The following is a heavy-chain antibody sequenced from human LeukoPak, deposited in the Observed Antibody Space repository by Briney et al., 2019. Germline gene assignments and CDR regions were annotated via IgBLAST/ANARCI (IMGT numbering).Heavy chain of an antibody. CDR1: GFTFSDYY. V-gene: IGHV3-11*04. J-gene: IGHJ6*03. Sequence: GGSLRLSCAASGFTFSDYYMSWIRQAPGKGLEWVSYISSSGSTRYYADSVKGRFTISIDNAKNSLYLQMNSLRAEDTAVYYCATVKYDFWSGYSSNYSYMDVWGKGPTVTVSS. D-gene: IGHD3-3*01. CDR2: ISSSGSTR. CDR3: ATVKYDFWSGYSSNYSYMDV.